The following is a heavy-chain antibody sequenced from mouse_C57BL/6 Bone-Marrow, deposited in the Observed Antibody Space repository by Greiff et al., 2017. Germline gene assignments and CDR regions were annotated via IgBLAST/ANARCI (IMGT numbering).Heavy chain of an antibody. CDR1: GYTFTSYG. D-gene: IGHD1-1*01. CDR3: ARGGYGSTDWYFDV. V-gene: IGHV1-81*01. Sequence: VQLVESGAELARPGASVKLSCKASGYTFTSYGISWVKQRTGQGLEWIGEIYPRSGNTYYNEKFKGKATLTADKSSSTAYMELRSLTSEDSAVYFCARGGYGSTDWYFDVWGTGTTVTVSS. CDR2: IYPRSGNT. J-gene: IGHJ1*03.